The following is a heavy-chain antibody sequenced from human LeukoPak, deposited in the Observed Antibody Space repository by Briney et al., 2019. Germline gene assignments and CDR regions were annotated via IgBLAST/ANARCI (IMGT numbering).Heavy chain of an antibody. J-gene: IGHJ4*02. V-gene: IGHV4-38-2*02. D-gene: IGHD2-15*01. CDR2: MYHSGST. Sequence: SETLSLTCTVSGYSINSAYYWGWIRQPPGKGLEWIGSMYHSGSTYYNPSLQSRVTISVDTSKNQFSLKLSSVTAADTAVYYCAGELVPYYCSGGSCYDDYWGQGTLVTVSS. CDR1: GYSINSAYY. CDR3: AGELVPYYCSGGSCYDDY.